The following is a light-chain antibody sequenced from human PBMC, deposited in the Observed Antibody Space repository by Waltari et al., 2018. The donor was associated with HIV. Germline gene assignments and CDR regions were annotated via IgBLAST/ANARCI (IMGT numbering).Light chain of an antibody. CDR2: EDS. V-gene: IGLV3-1*01. CDR1: KVGDNF. J-gene: IGLJ1*01. Sequence: SYELSQPPSVSVTPGQTANITCSGHKVGDNFVCWYQQKPGQSPLLVMFEDSRRPSEIPPRFSGANSKNTATLTISGTQPTDEADYFCQAWDKKNASYVFGPGTKVTVL. CDR3: QAWDKKNASYV.